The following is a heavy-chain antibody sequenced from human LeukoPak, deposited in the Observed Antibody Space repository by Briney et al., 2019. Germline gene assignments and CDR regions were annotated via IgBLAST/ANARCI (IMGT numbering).Heavy chain of an antibody. V-gene: IGHV4-59*01. CDR2: IYYSGSN. Sequence: TSXTLSLTCTVSGGSISSYYWSWVRQPPGKGLEWIGYIYYSGSNNYNHSLKSRVTISVETSKNKFSLKLSSVTAADTAVYYCARVSDDSSGYYHYWGQGTLVTVSS. CDR1: GGSISSYY. CDR3: ARVSDDSSGYYHY. D-gene: IGHD3-22*01. J-gene: IGHJ4*02.